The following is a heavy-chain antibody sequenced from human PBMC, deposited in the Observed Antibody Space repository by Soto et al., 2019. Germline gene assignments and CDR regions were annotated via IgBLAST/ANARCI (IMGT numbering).Heavy chain of an antibody. CDR1: GYTFTSYG. CDR2: ISAYNGNT. D-gene: IGHD3-9*01. V-gene: IGHV1-18*01. Sequence: ASVKVSCKASGYTFTSYGISWVRQAPGQGLEWMGWISAYNGNTNYAQKLQGRVTMTTDTSTSTAYMELRSLRSDDTAVYYCARNFPPSYDILTGEDAFDIWGQGTMVTVSS. CDR3: ARNFPPSYDILTGEDAFDI. J-gene: IGHJ3*02.